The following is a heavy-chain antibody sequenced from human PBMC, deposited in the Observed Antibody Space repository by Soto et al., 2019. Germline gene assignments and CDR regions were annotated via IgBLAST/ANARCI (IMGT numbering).Heavy chain of an antibody. CDR2: ISGSGGRT. V-gene: IGHV3-23*01. CDR3: AKTLLSRSWYGLHDY. D-gene: IGHD6-13*01. J-gene: IGHJ4*02. Sequence: EVQLLESGGGLVQPGGSLRLSCAASEFTFSSYAMSWVRQAPGKGLEWVSTISGSGGRTYYADSVKGRFTISRDNSGNTRHLQMNSLRVEDPALYYCAKTLLSRSWYGLHDYVSQGTLVTVSS. CDR1: EFTFSSYA.